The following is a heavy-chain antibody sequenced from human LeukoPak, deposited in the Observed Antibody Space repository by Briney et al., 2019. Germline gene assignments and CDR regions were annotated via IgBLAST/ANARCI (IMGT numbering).Heavy chain of an antibody. Sequence: PGGSLRLSCAASGFTFSSYWMTWVRQAPGKGLEWVANIKQDGSKKHYVDSVKGRFTISRDNTKNSLYLQMNSLRAEDTAVYYCARDAWTYDYWGQGTLVTVSS. V-gene: IGHV3-7*01. J-gene: IGHJ4*02. CDR2: IKQDGSKK. CDR1: GFTFSSYW. D-gene: IGHD3/OR15-3a*01. CDR3: ARDAWTYDY.